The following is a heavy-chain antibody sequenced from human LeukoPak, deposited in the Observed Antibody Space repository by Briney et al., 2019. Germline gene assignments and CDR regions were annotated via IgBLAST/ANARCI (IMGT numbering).Heavy chain of an antibody. V-gene: IGHV3-48*03. J-gene: IGHJ5*02. CDR1: GFDLNTYE. CDR3: ARGDPHADL. CDR2: ITISGHTK. Sequence: QPGGSLRLSCAASGFDLNTYEMNWVRQAPGKGLEWIADITISGHTKNYADSVKGRFTISRDNAGTSLYLQMNSLRVEDMGVYYCARGDPHADLWGQGTLVTVSS.